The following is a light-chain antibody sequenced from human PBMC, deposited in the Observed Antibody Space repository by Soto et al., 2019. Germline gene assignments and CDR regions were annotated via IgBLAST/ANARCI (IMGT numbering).Light chain of an antibody. CDR1: QSVRTN. CDR3: QHYSNLPLV. CDR2: GAS. V-gene: IGKV3-15*01. J-gene: IGKJ4*01. Sequence: ELVMSQSPAALSVSPGEGATLSCRVSQSVRTNLVWYQQKPGQAPRLLIYGASTRAAGIPARFSGSGSGTEFALTISRLQSEVFADYDGQHYSNLPLVIGGGTMVEI.